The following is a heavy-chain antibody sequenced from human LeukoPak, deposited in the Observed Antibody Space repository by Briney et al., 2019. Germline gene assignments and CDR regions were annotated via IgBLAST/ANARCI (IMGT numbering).Heavy chain of an antibody. Sequence: GGSLRLSCAASGFTFYDSAIHWVRQAPGKGLEWLGRIKSKLFNSETAYVESVKGRFTIYKDDSKNMAFPAMNNLKTDDTALYYCFRYEETSGRLGDSWGQGALVTVSS. J-gene: IGHJ4*02. CDR2: IKSKLFNSET. CDR3: FRYEETSGRLGDS. V-gene: IGHV3-73*01. CDR1: GFTFYDSA. D-gene: IGHD3-10*01.